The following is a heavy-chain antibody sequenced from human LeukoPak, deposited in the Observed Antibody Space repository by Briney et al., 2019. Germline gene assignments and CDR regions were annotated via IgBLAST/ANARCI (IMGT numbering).Heavy chain of an antibody. V-gene: IGHV4-59*01. CDR1: GGSISSYY. CDR3: ASTSSGWYGTLDY. Sequence: PSETLSLTCTVSGGSISSYYWSWIRQPPGKGLEWIGYIYCSGSTNYNPSLKSRVTISVDTSRNQFSLKLSSVTVADTAVYYCASTSSGWYGTLDYWGQGTLVTVSS. CDR2: IYCSGST. D-gene: IGHD6-19*01. J-gene: IGHJ4*02.